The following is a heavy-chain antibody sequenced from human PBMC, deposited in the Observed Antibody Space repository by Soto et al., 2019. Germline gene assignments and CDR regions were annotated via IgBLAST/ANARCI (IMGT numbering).Heavy chain of an antibody. V-gene: IGHV4-34*01. CDR3: ATDSATSYFGMDV. D-gene: IGHD1-26*01. CDR1: GGSISSYY. Sequence: SETLSLTCTVSGGSISSYYWSWIRQPPGKGLEWIGEVNDSGSTNFNPSLKSRVTISVDTSKKQFTLKLTSVTAADTAVYYCATDSATSYFGMDVWGHGTTVPASS. J-gene: IGHJ6*02. CDR2: VNDSGST.